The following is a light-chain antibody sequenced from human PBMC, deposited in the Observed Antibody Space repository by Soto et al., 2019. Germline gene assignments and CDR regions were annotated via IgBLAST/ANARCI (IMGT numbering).Light chain of an antibody. CDR1: SSDVGGYNY. Sequence: QSVLTQPASVSGSPGQSITISCTGSSSDVGGYNYVSWYQQHPGKAPKLMIYEVDNRPSGVSNRFSGSKSANTASLTISGLQADDEADYYCSSYTRSSTYVFGTGTKLTVL. CDR3: SSYTRSSTYV. J-gene: IGLJ1*01. CDR2: EVD. V-gene: IGLV2-14*01.